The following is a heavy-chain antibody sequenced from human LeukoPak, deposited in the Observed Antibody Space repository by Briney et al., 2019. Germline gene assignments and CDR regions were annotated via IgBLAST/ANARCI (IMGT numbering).Heavy chain of an antibody. V-gene: IGHV1-2*02. CDR2: INPNSGGT. CDR3: ARDMVRSTGFDY. J-gene: IGHJ4*02. Sequence: ASVKVSCKASGYTFTGYYMHWVRQAPGQGLEWMGWINPNSGGTNYAQKFQGRVTMTRDTSISTAYMELSRLRSGDTAVYYCARDMVRSTGFDYWGQGTLVTVSS. D-gene: IGHD3-10*01. CDR1: GYTFTGYY.